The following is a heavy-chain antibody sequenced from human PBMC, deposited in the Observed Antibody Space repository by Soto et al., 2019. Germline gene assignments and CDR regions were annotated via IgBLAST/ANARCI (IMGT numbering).Heavy chain of an antibody. Sequence: QVQLVQSGAEVKKPGSSVKVSCEASGGTFSGYAISWVRQAPGQGPEWMGGLIPLFGTTQHAQNFQDRLTITADKSTSTAYMELTSLRFEDTAIYYCARGPNWGYRFDSWGQGTLVTVSS. CDR1: GGTFSGYA. J-gene: IGHJ4*02. D-gene: IGHD7-27*01. V-gene: IGHV1-69*06. CDR3: ARGPNWGYRFDS. CDR2: LIPLFGTT.